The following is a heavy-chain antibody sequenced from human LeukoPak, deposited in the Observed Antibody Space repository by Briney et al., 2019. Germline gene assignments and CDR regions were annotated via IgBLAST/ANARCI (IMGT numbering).Heavy chain of an antibody. CDR1: GYPFSTFW. CDR2: INQDGSEK. Sequence: GGSLRLSCAVSGYPFSTFWKSWVRQAPGEGLEWVANINQDGSEKYYMDSVRGRFAISRDNAKNSLYLQMNSVRPEDTAMYYCTGETYYFDHWGQGALVTVSS. J-gene: IGHJ4*02. CDR3: TGETYYFDH. V-gene: IGHV3-7*04.